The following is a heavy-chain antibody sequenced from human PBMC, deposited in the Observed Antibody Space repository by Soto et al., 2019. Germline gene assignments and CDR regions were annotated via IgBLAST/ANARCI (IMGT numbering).Heavy chain of an antibody. CDR3: AKSTGGTANGMDV. V-gene: IGHV3-9*01. Sequence: EVQLVESGGGLVQPGRSLRLSCGASGFTFDECGMHWVRQAPGKGLEWVSGISWNSGTIGYADSVKGRFTISRDNAKNSLYLQMSSLRAEDTALYYCAKSTGGTANGMDVWGQGTTVTVSS. D-gene: IGHD2-8*02. J-gene: IGHJ6*02. CDR1: GFTFDECG. CDR2: ISWNSGTI.